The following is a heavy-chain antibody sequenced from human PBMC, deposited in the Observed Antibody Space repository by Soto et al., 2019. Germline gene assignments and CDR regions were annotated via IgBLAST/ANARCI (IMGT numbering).Heavy chain of an antibody. Sequence: EVQLWESGGGWVQPGGSLRLSCEASGFTFSFYAFGWVRQAPGKGLEWVSSLGVSGGSAFYIDSVKGRFAVSRDDSKNTLYLQMNSLRAEDTAIYYCVKDLGGSHSRFDYWGQGTLVTVSS. CDR2: LGVSGGSA. CDR3: VKDLGGSHSRFDY. D-gene: IGHD3-16*01. J-gene: IGHJ4*02. V-gene: IGHV3-23*01. CDR1: GFTFSFYA.